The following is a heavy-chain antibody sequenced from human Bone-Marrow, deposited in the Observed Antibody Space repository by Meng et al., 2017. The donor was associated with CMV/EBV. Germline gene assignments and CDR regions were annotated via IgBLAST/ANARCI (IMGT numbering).Heavy chain of an antibody. V-gene: IGHV3-30*03. CDR1: GFTFSSYS. J-gene: IGHJ6*02. Sequence: GESLKISCAASGFTFSSYSMNWVRQAPGKGLEWLAVMLYDGGNTYYPDSVKGRFTISRDNAKNSLYLQMNSLRAEDTAVYYCARDRVYQPYYYYGMDVWGQGTTVAVSS. CDR2: MLYDGGNT. CDR3: ARDRVYQPYYYYGMDV. D-gene: IGHD2-2*01.